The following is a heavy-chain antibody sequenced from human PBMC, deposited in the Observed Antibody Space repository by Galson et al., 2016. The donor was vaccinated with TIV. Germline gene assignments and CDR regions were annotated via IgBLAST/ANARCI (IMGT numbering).Heavy chain of an antibody. J-gene: IGHJ6*02. CDR2: ISDGGNT. CDR1: GLSVSINY. D-gene: IGHD2-15*01. CDR3: ARDRVVDATYYYYYFGMDV. V-gene: IGHV3-66*02. Sequence: SLRLSCAASGLSVSINYMTWVRQAPGKGLEWVSLISDGGNTYYSDSVRGRFTITRDNSKNTLYLQINSLRVEDTAVYYCARDRVVDATYYYYYFGMDVWGQGTAVTVSS.